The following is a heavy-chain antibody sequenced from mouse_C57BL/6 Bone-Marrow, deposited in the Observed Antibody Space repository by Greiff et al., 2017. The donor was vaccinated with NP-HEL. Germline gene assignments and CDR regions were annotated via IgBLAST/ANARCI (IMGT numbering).Heavy chain of an antibody. J-gene: IGHJ4*01. CDR2: IYPGSGST. V-gene: IGHV1-55*01. D-gene: IGHD1-1*01. Sequence: QVQLQQPGAELVKPGASVKMSCKASGYTFTSYWITWVKQRPGQGLEWIGDIYPGSGSTNYNEKFKSKATLTVDTSSSTAYMQLSSLTSEDSAVYYCARRYYYGSSLAMDYWGQGTSVTVSS. CDR1: GYTFTSYW. CDR3: ARRYYYGSSLAMDY.